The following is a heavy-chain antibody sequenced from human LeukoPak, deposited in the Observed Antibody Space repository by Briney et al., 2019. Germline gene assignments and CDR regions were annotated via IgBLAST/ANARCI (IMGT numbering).Heavy chain of an antibody. J-gene: IGHJ4*02. CDR2: ISGSGGNT. V-gene: IGHV3-23*01. CDR1: GFTVSSNY. D-gene: IGHD5-12*01. Sequence: PGGSLRLSCAASGFTVSSNYMSWVRQAPGKGLEWVSAISGSGGNTYYADSVKGRFTISRDNSKNTLYLQMNSLRAEDTAVYYCAKRPPLVAPTKNIYFDYWGQGTLVTVSS. CDR3: AKRPPLVAPTKNIYFDY.